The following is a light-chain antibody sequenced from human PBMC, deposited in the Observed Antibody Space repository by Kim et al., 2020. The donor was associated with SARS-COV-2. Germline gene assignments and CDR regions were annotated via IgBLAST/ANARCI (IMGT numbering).Light chain of an antibody. CDR2: WAS. V-gene: IGKV4-1*01. J-gene: IGKJ2*01. CDR1: QNLLYSSDNKNY. CDR3: HQYYVSPYT. Sequence: RATINGKSSQNLLYSSDNKNYIAWYQHKPGPPPKLLIYWASTRESGLPDRFSGSGSGTDFTLTISSLQAEDVAVYYCHQYYVSPYTFGQGTKLEI.